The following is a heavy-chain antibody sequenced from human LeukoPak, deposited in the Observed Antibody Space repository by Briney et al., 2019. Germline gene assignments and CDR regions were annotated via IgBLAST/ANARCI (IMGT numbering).Heavy chain of an antibody. CDR3: ARGGLWIYYFDY. J-gene: IGHJ4*02. D-gene: IGHD1-1*01. CDR2: TDHSGST. Sequence: SGPTLVNPTQTLTLTCTFSGFSLSTSGVGVGWIRQPPGKGLEWIGSTDHSGSTYYNASLKSRVTISIDTSKNHFSLKLNPVTAADTAVFYCARGGLWIYYFDYWGQGTLVTVSS. CDR1: GFSLSTSGV. V-gene: IGHV4-38-2*02.